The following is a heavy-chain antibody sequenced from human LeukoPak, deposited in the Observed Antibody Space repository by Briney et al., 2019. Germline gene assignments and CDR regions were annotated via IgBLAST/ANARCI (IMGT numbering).Heavy chain of an antibody. CDR2: ISYDGKTK. J-gene: IGHJ4*02. Sequence: GGSLRLSCEASGFTFRTFGMLWVRQAPGKGLEWMAVISYDGKTKRFADSVKGRITISRDNSKNTLFLQLNSLRYEDSGVYFCAKGSASAAVLDYWGQGTLVTVSS. CDR3: AKGSASAAVLDY. CDR1: GFTFRTFG. V-gene: IGHV3-30*18. D-gene: IGHD6-13*01.